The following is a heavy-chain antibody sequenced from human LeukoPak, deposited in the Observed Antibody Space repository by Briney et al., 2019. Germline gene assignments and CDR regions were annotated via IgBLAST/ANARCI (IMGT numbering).Heavy chain of an antibody. Sequence: PGGSLRLSCAASGFTFSSYEMNWVRQAPGKGLEWVSYISSSGSTIYYADSVKGRFTISRDDSKNTQYLQMNSLRIEDSAVYYCATGSDFYYASWGQGTLVTVSS. CDR1: GFTFSSYE. CDR2: ISSSGSTI. CDR3: ATGSDFYYAS. V-gene: IGHV3-48*03. J-gene: IGHJ5*02. D-gene: IGHD3-3*01.